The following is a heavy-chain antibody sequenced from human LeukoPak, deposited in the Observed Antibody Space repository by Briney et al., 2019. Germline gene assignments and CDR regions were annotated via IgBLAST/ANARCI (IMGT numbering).Heavy chain of an antibody. D-gene: IGHD3-22*01. CDR3: ARGLNESPGPDY. CDR2: TNQDGSVK. Sequence: GGSLRLSCEGSGFMFNKYWMTWVRQAPGKGLEWVAKTNQDGSVKDYVDSVKGRFTISRDNAKNSLYLQMNSLRAEDTAVYFCARGLNESPGPDYWGLGTLVTVSS. J-gene: IGHJ4*02. CDR1: GFMFNKYW. V-gene: IGHV3-7*04.